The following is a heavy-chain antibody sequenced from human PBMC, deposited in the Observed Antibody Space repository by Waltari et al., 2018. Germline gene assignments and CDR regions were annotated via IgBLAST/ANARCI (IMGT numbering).Heavy chain of an antibody. CDR1: GFSVSTSSVG. CDR2: IYWSYDK. D-gene: IGHD2-8*01. V-gene: IGHV2-5*01. CDR3: AQRPAAIVLMGYATYFDY. J-gene: IGHJ4*02. Sequence: QITLKESGPTLVKPTQTLTLTCTFSGFSVSTSSVGVAWIRPPPAKDLEWLALIYWSYDKRQSTTLKSRLTITKDTSKNQVVMNMTNMDPVDTTTYYCAQRPAAIVLMGYATYFDYWGQGTLVTVSS.